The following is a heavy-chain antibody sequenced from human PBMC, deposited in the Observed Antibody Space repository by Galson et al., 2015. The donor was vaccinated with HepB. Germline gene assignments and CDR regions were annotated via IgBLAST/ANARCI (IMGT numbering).Heavy chain of an antibody. CDR3: AREGVFDAFDI. V-gene: IGHV3-48*01. CDR1: GFTSSSYS. CDR2: ISSSSSTI. D-gene: IGHD3-16*01. J-gene: IGHJ3*02. Sequence: SLRLSCAASGFTSSSYSMNWVRQAPGKGLEWVSYISSSSSTIYYADSVKGRFTISRDNAKNSLYLQMNSLRAEDTAVYYCAREGVFDAFDIWGQGTMVTVSS.